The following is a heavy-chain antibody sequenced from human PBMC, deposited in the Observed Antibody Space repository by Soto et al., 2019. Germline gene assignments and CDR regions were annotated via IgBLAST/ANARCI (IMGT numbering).Heavy chain of an antibody. V-gene: IGHV4-39*01. D-gene: IGHD2-15*01. CDR2: MFYSGLT. CDR3: APLSVSLSGPYGIHV. CDR1: GYSVTSSDYY. Sequence: SETLSLTCMVSGYSVTSSDYYWAWIRQPPGKGLEWIGNMFYSGLTYYNPSLKSRVTLSVDTSKNQFSVRLNSVTAADTAVYYCAPLSVSLSGPYGIHVWGQGTTVTVSS. J-gene: IGHJ6*02.